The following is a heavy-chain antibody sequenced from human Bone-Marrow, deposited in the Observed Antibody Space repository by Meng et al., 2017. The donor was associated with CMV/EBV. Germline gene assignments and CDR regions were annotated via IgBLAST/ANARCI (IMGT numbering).Heavy chain of an antibody. CDR1: GGTFSSYT. CDR3: ARETGAAGLLDP. J-gene: IGHJ5*02. V-gene: IGHV1-69*16. Sequence: SVKVSCKASGGTFSSYTISWVRQAPGQGLEWMGRIIPILGIANYAQKVQGRVTITTDESTSTAYMELSSLRSEDTAVYYCARETGAAGLLDPWGQGTQVTVSS. CDR2: IIPILGIA. D-gene: IGHD6-13*01.